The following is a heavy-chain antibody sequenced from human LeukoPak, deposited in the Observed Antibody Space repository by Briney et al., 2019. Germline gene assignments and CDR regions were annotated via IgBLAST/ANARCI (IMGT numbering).Heavy chain of an antibody. J-gene: IGHJ3*02. Sequence: SETLSLTCTVSGGSIHSYWSWIRQPPGKGLEWIGYIYYSGSTNYNPSLKSRVTISVDTSKNQFSLKLSSVTAADTAVYYCARGMIVVVHDAFDIWGQGTMVTVSS. CDR3: ARGMIVVVHDAFDI. CDR2: IYYSGST. CDR1: GGSIHSY. V-gene: IGHV4-59*01. D-gene: IGHD3-22*01.